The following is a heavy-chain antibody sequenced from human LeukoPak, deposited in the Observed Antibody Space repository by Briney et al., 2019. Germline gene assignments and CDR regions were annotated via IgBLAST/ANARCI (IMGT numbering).Heavy chain of an antibody. Sequence: PSETLSLTCTVSGASISSSTYYWGWIRQPPGKGLEWIGSIFYSGSTYYNPSLKSRVTISVDTSKNQFSLKLSSVTAPDTAVYYCAILSEPRPDYYYYMDVWGKGTTVTVSS. CDR3: AILSEPRPDYYYYMDV. CDR2: IFYSGST. J-gene: IGHJ6*03. CDR1: GASISSSTYY. D-gene: IGHD3-10*01. V-gene: IGHV4-39*07.